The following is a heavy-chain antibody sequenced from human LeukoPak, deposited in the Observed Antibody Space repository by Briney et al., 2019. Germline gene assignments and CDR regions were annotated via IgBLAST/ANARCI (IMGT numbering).Heavy chain of an antibody. CDR3: ARDQGERWFGESRFDY. CDR2: ISSSSSAI. Sequence: GGSLRLSCAASGFIFSSYSMNWVRQAPGKGLEWISYISSSSSAIYHADSVKGRFTISRDNAKNSLYLQMTSLRAEDTAVYYCARDQGERWFGESRFDYWGQGILVTVSS. V-gene: IGHV3-48*04. CDR1: GFIFSSYS. J-gene: IGHJ4*02. D-gene: IGHD3-10*01.